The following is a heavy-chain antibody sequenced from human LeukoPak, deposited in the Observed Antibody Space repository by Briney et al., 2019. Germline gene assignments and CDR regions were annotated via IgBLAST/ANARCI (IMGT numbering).Heavy chain of an antibody. D-gene: IGHD1-26*01. CDR1: GGSFSSYT. CDR3: ARGLAGSYYEFDY. J-gene: IGHJ4*02. V-gene: IGHV1-69*06. CDR2: IIPIFGRR. Sequence: SVKVSCKASGGSFSSYTITWVRQAPGQRPEWMGEIIPIFGRRKYAQKFQGRASITADTSTSTVYMELSSLTSEDTAVYYCARGLAGSYYEFDYWGQGTLVTVSS.